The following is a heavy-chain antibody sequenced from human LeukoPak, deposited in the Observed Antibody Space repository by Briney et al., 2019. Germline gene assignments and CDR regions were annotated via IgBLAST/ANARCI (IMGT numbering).Heavy chain of an antibody. Sequence: SETLSLTCAVSGGSISSSNWWSWVRQPPGKGLEWIGEIYHSGSTNYNPSLKSRVTISVDKSKNQFSLKLSSVTAADTAVYYCARDAQLAKQYNWFDPWGQGTLVTVSS. D-gene: IGHD2-2*01. V-gene: IGHV4-4*02. CDR2: IYHSGST. CDR3: ARDAQLAKQYNWFDP. CDR1: GGSISSSNW. J-gene: IGHJ5*02.